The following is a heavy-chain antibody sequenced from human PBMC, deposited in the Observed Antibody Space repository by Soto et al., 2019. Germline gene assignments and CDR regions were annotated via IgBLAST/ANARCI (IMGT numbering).Heavy chain of an antibody. J-gene: IGHJ4*02. Sequence: QVQLVQSGAEVKKPGSSVKVSCKASGGTFSSYAISWVRRAPGQGLEWMGGIIPIFGTANYAQKFQGRVTITADESTSTAYMELSSLRSEDTAVYYCASTEEDSSTAFQNDYWGQGTLVTVSS. V-gene: IGHV1-69*01. CDR2: IIPIFGTA. CDR1: GGTFSSYA. CDR3: ASTEEDSSTAFQNDY. D-gene: IGHD6-19*01.